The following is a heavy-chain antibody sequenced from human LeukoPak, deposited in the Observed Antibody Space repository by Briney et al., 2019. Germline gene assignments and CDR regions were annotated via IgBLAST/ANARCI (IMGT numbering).Heavy chain of an antibody. CDR3: GKRYYYDTSGNPGGLDP. Sequence: GGSLRLSCAASGFTFSSYAMRWVRQAPGKGLEWVSTIGGSGDGTYYADSVKGRFTVSRDNSKNTLSLQMNSLRAEDTAVYYCGKRYYYDTSGNPGGLDPWGQGTPVTVSS. CDR1: GFTFSSYA. V-gene: IGHV3-23*01. D-gene: IGHD3-22*01. CDR2: IGGSGDGT. J-gene: IGHJ5*02.